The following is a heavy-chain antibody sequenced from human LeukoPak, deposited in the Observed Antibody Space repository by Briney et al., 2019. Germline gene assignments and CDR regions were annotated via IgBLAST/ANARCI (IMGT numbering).Heavy chain of an antibody. D-gene: IGHD2-2*01. V-gene: IGHV4-39*07. J-gene: IGHJ3*02. CDR2: IYYSGST. CDR1: GGSISSGGYY. CDR3: ARDRRDIVVVPAAHDAFDI. Sequence: PSQTLSLTCTVSGGSISSGGYYWSWIRQPPGKGLEWIGSIYYSGSTYYNPSLKSRVTISVDTSKNQFSLKLSSVTAADTAVYYCARDRRDIVVVPAAHDAFDIWGQGTMVTVSS.